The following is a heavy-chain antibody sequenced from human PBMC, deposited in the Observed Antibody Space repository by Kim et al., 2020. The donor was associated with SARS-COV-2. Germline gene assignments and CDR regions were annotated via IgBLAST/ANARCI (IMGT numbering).Heavy chain of an antibody. D-gene: IGHD3-10*01. CDR3: ARPGAYGSGEFDY. J-gene: IGHJ4*02. Sequence: SPSFQAQLTISADNSISTAYLQWSSLKASDTAMYYCARPGAYGSGEFDYWGEGTLVTVSS. V-gene: IGHV5-51*01.